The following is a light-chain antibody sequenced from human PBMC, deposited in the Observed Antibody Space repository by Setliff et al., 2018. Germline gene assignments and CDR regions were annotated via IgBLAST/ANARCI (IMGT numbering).Light chain of an antibody. Sequence: QSVLTQPASVSGSPGQSITISCTGTSSDVGGYNRVSWYQQHPDKAPKLMIYDVTKRPLGISDRFSGSKSGNTASLTISGLQAEDEADYYCSSYTNTANLYVFGAGTKVTVL. CDR1: SSDVGGYNR. CDR2: DVT. V-gene: IGLV2-14*03. CDR3: SSYTNTANLYV. J-gene: IGLJ1*01.